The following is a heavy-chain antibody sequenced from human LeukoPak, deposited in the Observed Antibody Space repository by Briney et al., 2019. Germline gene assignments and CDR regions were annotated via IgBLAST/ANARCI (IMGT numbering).Heavy chain of an antibody. CDR2: ITPNSGGT. J-gene: IGHJ4*02. V-gene: IGHV1-2*02. D-gene: IGHD3-3*02. Sequence: ASVKVPCKASGYTFTGYYMHWVRQAPGHGLGWMGWITPNSGGTNYAQKFQGRVTMTRDTSISPAYMELSRLRSDDTAVYYCARDLNIFGVVSYYFDYWGQGTLVTVSS. CDR3: ARDLNIFGVVSYYFDY. CDR1: GYTFTGYY.